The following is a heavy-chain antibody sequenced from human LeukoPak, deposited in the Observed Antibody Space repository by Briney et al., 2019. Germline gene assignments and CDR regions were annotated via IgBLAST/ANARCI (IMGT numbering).Heavy chain of an antibody. CDR3: ARAVPRDYYDISGYRGDAFDI. CDR2: INHNGST. CDR1: GGSFSGYY. D-gene: IGHD3-22*01. Sequence: SETLSLTCAVYGGSFSGYYWSWIRQPPGKGLEWIGEINHNGSTNYNPSLKSRVTILVDKSKNQFSLKLSSVTAADTAVYYCARAVPRDYYDISGYRGDAFDIWGQGTMVTVSS. V-gene: IGHV4-34*01. J-gene: IGHJ3*02.